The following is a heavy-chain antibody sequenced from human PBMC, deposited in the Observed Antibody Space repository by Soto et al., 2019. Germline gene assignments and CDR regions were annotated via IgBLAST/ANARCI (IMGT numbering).Heavy chain of an antibody. Sequence: ASVKVSCKACGYSFTSYGISWVRQAPGQGLEWMGWISAYNGNTNYAQKLQGRGTMTTDTCTSTAYMELRRLRSDGTDVYYCARPLLYSSGRKTPGAFEIWGQGKMVPISS. V-gene: IGHV1-18*01. D-gene: IGHD6-19*01. CDR1: GYSFTSYG. CDR2: ISAYNGNT. J-gene: IGHJ3*02. CDR3: ARPLLYSSGRKTPGAFEI.